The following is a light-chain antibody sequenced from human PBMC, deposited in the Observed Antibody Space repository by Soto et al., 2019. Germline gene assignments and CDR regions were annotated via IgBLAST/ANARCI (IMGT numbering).Light chain of an antibody. V-gene: IGKV3-11*01. CDR3: QQRSNWPPEYT. J-gene: IGKJ2*01. Sequence: EIVLTQFPATLSLSPGERATLSCRASQSVRSFLAWYQHKPGQAPRLLIYDASNRATGIPARFSGSGSGTDFTLTISSLETEDFAVYYCQQRSNWPPEYTFGQGTKLEI. CDR2: DAS. CDR1: QSVRSF.